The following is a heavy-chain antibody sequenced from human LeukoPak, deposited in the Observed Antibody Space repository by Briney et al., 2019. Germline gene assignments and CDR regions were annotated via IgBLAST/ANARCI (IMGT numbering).Heavy chain of an antibody. CDR2: ISWNSGSI. J-gene: IGHJ4*02. V-gene: IGHV3-9*01. CDR3: AKGYCSSTSCNPDY. D-gene: IGHD2-2*01. Sequence: GGSLRLSCAASGFTFDDYAMHWVRQAPGKGLEWVSGISWNSGSIGYADSVKGRFTISRDNAKNSLNLQMNSLRAEDTALNYCAKGYCSSTSCNPDYWGQGTLVTVSS. CDR1: GFTFDDYA.